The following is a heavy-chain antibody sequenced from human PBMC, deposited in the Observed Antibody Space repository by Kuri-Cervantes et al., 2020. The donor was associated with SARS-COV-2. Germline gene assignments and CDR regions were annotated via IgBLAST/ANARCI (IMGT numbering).Heavy chain of an antibody. Sequence: SVQVTCKACGGTFGSYAISWVRQAAGQGLEWMGRIIPIFVTANYAQKFQGRVTITTDESTSTAYMELSSLSSEDTAVYYYAIRVEKGVGDYYYYYYMDVWGKGTTVTVSS. D-gene: IGHD3-10*01. CDR1: GGTFGSYA. CDR3: AIRVEKGVGDYYYYYYMDV. CDR2: IIPIFVTA. J-gene: IGHJ6*03. V-gene: IGHV1-69*05.